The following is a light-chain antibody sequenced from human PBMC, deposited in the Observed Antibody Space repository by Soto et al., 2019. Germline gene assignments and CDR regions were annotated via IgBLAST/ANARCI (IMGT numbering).Light chain of an antibody. CDR1: TGAVTSGYY. J-gene: IGLJ1*01. V-gene: IGLV7-43*01. CDR2: STS. Sequence: QTVVTREPSLTVSPGGTVTLTCASSTGAVTSGYYPNWFQQKPGQAPRVLIYSTSNKHSWTPARFSGSLLGGKAALTLSGVQPEDEAEYYCLLYYGGALNYVFGTGTKLTVL. CDR3: LLYYGGALNYV.